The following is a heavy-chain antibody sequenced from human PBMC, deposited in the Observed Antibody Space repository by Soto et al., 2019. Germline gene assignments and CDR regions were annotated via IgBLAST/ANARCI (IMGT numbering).Heavy chain of an antibody. CDR1: GGSISSGGYY. V-gene: IGHV4-31*03. D-gene: IGHD5-12*01. CDR2: IYYTGST. J-gene: IGHJ4*02. CDR3: SRDSGYDHKHLDY. Sequence: SETLSLTCTVSGGSISSGGYYWSWIRQHPGKGLEWIGYIYYTGSTYYNPSLKSRVTISVDTSKNQFSLRLSSVTAADTAVYYCSRDSGYDHKHLDYPAQRTPVLVSS.